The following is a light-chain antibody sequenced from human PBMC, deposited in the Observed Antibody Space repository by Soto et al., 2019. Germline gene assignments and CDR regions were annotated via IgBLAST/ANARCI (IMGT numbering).Light chain of an antibody. J-gene: IGLJ1*01. V-gene: IGLV2-14*03. CDR2: DVN. CDR1: SSDVGGYNY. Sequence: QSVLTQPASVSGSPGQSITISCTGTSSDVGGYNYVSWYQQHPNKAPKLMIYDVNNRPSGVSNRFSGSKSGNTASLTISGLQAEDEADYYCSSYTSTSAPYVFGTGTKLTVL. CDR3: SSYTSTSAPYV.